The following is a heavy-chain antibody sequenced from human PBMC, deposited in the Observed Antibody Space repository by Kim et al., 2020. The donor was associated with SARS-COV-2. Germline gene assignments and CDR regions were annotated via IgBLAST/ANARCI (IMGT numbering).Heavy chain of an antibody. CDR3: ARGDIVVVPAAIGSKPIGWFDP. Sequence: SETLSLTCAVYGGSFSGYYWSWIRQPPGKGLEWIGEINHSGSTNYNPSLKSRVTISVDTSKNQFSLKLSSVTAADTAVYYCARGDIVVVPAAIGSKPIGWFDPWGQGTLVTVSS. V-gene: IGHV4-34*01. D-gene: IGHD2-2*02. J-gene: IGHJ5*02. CDR2: INHSGST. CDR1: GGSFSGYY.